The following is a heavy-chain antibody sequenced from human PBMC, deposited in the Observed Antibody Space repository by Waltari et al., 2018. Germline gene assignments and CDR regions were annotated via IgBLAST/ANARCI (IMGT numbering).Heavy chain of an antibody. CDR3: ARGRTVTTVYYYYGMDV. J-gene: IGHJ6*02. CDR1: GVTFSIYT. CDR2: INPIHGIA. V-gene: IGHV1-69*02. Sequence: QVQLVHSGAALKNPGSSLKVSCMASGVTFSIYTISWVRQAPGHGLHWMGRINPIHGIANYAQKFEGRVTITADKSTSTAYMELSSLRSEDTAVYYCARGRTVTTVYYYYGMDVWGQGTTVTVSS. D-gene: IGHD4-4*01.